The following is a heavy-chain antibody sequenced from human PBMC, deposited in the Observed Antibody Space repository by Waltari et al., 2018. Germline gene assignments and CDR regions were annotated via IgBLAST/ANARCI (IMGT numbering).Heavy chain of an antibody. V-gene: IGHV4-34*01. J-gene: IGHJ6*02. CDR2: INHSGST. CDR1: GGSFSGYY. CDR3: ARVDIVVVPAAEKNNYYYYGMDV. Sequence: QVQLQQWGAGLLKPSETLSLTCAVYGGSFSGYYWSWIRQPPGKGLEWIGEINHSGSTNYNPSLKSRVTISVDTSKNQFSLKLSSVTAADTAVYYCARVDIVVVPAAEKNNYYYYGMDVWGQGTTVTVSS. D-gene: IGHD2-2*01.